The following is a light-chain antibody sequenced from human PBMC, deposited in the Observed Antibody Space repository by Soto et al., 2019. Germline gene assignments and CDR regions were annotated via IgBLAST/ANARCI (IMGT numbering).Light chain of an antibody. CDR2: AAS. V-gene: IGKV1-9*01. J-gene: IGKJ5*01. Sequence: DIQMTQSPSTLSATAGDRVTITCRASQGISSYLAWYQQKPGKAPKLLIYAASTLQSGVPSRFSGSGSGTDFTLTISSLQPEDFATYYCQQLNSYPLTFGQGTRLEIK. CDR1: QGISSY. CDR3: QQLNSYPLT.